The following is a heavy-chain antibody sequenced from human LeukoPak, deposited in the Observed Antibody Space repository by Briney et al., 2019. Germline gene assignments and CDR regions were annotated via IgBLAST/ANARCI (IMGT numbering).Heavy chain of an antibody. V-gene: IGHV1-2*02. J-gene: IGHJ3*02. D-gene: IGHD6-13*01. CDR2: INPNSGGT. Sequence: ASVKVSCKASGYTFTGYYMHWVRQAPGQGLEWMGWINPNSGGTNYAQKFEGRVTMTRDTSIRTVYMEMRRLKFDDTAVYYCAEQQLPPNDAFDIWGQGTMVTVSS. CDR1: GYTFTGYY. CDR3: AEQQLPPNDAFDI.